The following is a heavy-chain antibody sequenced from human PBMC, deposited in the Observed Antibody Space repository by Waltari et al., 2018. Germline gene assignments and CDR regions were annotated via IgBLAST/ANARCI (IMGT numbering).Heavy chain of an antibody. V-gene: IGHV3-23*04. CDR2: ISDNGIIT. Sequence: EVQLVESGGGLVQPGESLRLSCAGSGFRFSSHDTTWVRQAPEKGLEWVSSISDNGIITFYGDSVKGRFTISRDNSKSTLYLQLSGLRAEDTAVYYCAKKPYDHAYGDYFDYWGQGTLVTVSS. J-gene: IGHJ4*02. CDR3: AKKPYDHAYGDYFDY. CDR1: GFRFSSHD. D-gene: IGHD4-17*01.